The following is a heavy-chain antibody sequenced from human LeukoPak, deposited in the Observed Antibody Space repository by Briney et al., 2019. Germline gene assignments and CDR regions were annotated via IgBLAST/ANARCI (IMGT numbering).Heavy chain of an antibody. CDR3: ARRTGYSYGYHLDY. CDR1: GFTFSSYA. D-gene: IGHD5-18*01. Sequence: GGSLRVSCAASGFTFSSYAMSWVRQAPGKGLEWVSAISGSGGSTYYADSVKGRFTISRDNSKNTLYLQMNSLRAEDTAVYYCARRTGYSYGYHLDYWGQGTLVTVSS. V-gene: IGHV3-23*01. CDR2: ISGSGGST. J-gene: IGHJ4*02.